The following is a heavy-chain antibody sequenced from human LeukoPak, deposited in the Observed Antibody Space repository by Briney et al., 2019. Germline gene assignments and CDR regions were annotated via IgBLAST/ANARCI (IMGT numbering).Heavy chain of an antibody. CDR3: ARDPGRHAFDI. V-gene: IGHV4-59*12. J-gene: IGHJ3*02. CDR1: GGSISSYY. Sequence: SETLSLTCTVSGGSISSYYWSWIRQPPGKGLEWIGYIHYSGSTNYNPSLKSRVTISVDTSKNQFSLKLNSVTAADTAVYYCARDPGRHAFDIWGQGTMVTVSS. CDR2: IHYSGST.